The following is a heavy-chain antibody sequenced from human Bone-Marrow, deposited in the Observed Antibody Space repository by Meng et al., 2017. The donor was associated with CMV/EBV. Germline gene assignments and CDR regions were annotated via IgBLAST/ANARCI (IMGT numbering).Heavy chain of an antibody. CDR3: ARDGSVGSLNWFDS. V-gene: IGHV1-2*02. Sequence: ASVKVSCKASGYTFTGYYMHRVRQAPGQGIVWMGWINANSGGKNYAQKFQGRVTMTRDTSISTAYMELSRLRSDDTAVYYCARDGSVGSLNWFDSWGQGTLVTVSS. CDR2: INANSGGK. CDR1: GYTFTGYY. J-gene: IGHJ5*01. D-gene: IGHD1-26*01.